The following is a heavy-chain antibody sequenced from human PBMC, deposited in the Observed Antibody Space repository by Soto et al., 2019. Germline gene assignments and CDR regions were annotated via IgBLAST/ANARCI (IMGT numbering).Heavy chain of an antibody. D-gene: IGHD3-3*01. Sequence: SETLSLACTVSGGSVSRYYWGRIRQPPGKGLEWIGYIYYIVSNNYNTSLKSRVTISVDTSKNQFSMKMSAVTSAETAVNYCASFGFRFFDYWGQGTPVTVSS. J-gene: IGHJ4*02. CDR2: IYYIVSN. V-gene: IGHV4-59*02. CDR3: ASFGFRFFDY. CDR1: GGSVSRYY.